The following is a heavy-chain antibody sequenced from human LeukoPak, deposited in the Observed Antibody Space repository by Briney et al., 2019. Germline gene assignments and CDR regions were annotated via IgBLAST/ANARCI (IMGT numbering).Heavy chain of an antibody. CDR2: IIHIGST. J-gene: IGHJ4*02. CDR3: ARVLARVVYYYDSSGYVDY. CDR1: GGSFSGYY. Sequence: SETLSLTCAVYGGSFSGYYWSWIRQPPRKRLDWIGEIIHIGSTNYNPSLKSRVTISVDTSKNQFSLKLSSVTAADTAVYYCARVLARVVYYYDSSGYVDYWGQGTLVTVSS. D-gene: IGHD3-22*01. V-gene: IGHV4-34*12.